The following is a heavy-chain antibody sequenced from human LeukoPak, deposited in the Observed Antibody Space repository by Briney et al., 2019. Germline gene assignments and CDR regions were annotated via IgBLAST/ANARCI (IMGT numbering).Heavy chain of an antibody. J-gene: IGHJ4*02. CDR2: ISSSGSTI. CDR3: ARDYGSGWYVDY. D-gene: IGHD6-19*01. Sequence: GGSLRLSRAASGFTFRDYYMSWIRQAPGKRLEWVSYISSSGSTIYYTDSVKDRFTISWDNAKNSLYLQMNSLTAEDTAVYYCARDYGSGWYVDYWGQGTLVTVSS. V-gene: IGHV3-11*04. CDR1: GFTFRDYY.